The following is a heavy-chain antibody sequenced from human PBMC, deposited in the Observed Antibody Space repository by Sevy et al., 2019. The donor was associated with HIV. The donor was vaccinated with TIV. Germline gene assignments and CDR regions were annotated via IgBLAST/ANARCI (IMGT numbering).Heavy chain of an antibody. J-gene: IGHJ4*02. Sequence: SETLSLTCTVSGGSISSSSYYWGWIRQPPGKGLEWIGSIYYSGSTYYNPSLKSRVTISVDTSKNQFSLKLSSVTVADTAVYYCARLRSSWQYYLDYWGQGTLVTVSS. CDR1: GGSISSSSYY. V-gene: IGHV4-39*01. D-gene: IGHD6-13*01. CDR2: IYYSGST. CDR3: ARLRSSWQYYLDY.